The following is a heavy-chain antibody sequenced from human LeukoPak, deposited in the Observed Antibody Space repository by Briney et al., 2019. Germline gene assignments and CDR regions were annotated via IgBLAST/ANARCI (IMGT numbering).Heavy chain of an antibody. V-gene: IGHV3-23*01. CDR2: ISGSGGST. CDR3: AKDHRGGIAVAGPFDY. Sequence: PGGSLRLSCAASGFTFSSYGMSWVRQAPGKGLEWVSAISGSGGSTYYADSVKGRFTISRDNSKNTLYLQMNSLRAEDTAVYYRAKDHRGGIAVAGPFDYWGQGTLVTVSS. CDR1: GFTFSSYG. J-gene: IGHJ4*02. D-gene: IGHD6-19*01.